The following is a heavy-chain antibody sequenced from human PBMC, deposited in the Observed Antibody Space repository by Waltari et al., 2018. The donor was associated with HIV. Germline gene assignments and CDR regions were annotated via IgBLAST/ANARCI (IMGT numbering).Heavy chain of an antibody. D-gene: IGHD6-13*01. CDR2: IKQDGSEK. Sequence: EVQLVESGGGLVQPGGSLRLSCAASGFTFSSYWRSWVRQAPGKGLEWVANIKQDGSEKYYVDSVKGRFTISRDNAKNSLYLQMNSLRAEDTAVYYCARGWAYSSSWNDYWGQGTLVTVSS. V-gene: IGHV3-7*01. J-gene: IGHJ4*02. CDR1: GFTFSSYW. CDR3: ARGWAYSSSWNDY.